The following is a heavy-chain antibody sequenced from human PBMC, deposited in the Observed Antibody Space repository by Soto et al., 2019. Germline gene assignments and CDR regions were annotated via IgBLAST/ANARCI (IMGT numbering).Heavy chain of an antibody. CDR1: GGSISSGGYY. Sequence: PTETLSLTYPVSGGSISSGGYYCSWIRQHPGKGLEWIGYIYYSASTYYNPSLKSRVTISVDTSKNQFSLKLSSVTAADTAVYYCARDQESSSSHAFDISCQGTMVT. CDR3: ARDQESSSSHAFDI. CDR2: IYYSAST. J-gene: IGHJ3*02. V-gene: IGHV4-31*03. D-gene: IGHD6-6*01.